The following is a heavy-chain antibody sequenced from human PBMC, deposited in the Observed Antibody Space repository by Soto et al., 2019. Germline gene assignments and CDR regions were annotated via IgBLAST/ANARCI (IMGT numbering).Heavy chain of an antibody. CDR3: ARDVGIAVAGTVSTNDY. V-gene: IGHV3-30*01. D-gene: IGHD6-19*01. J-gene: IGHJ4*02. CDR1: GFTFSSYA. Sequence: SGGPLRLSCAASGFTFSSYAMHWVRQAPGRGLEWVGVISYDGSNKYYADSVKGRFTISRDNSKNTLYLQMNSLTAEDTAVYYCARDVGIAVAGTVSTNDYWGQGTLVTVSS. CDR2: ISYDGSNK.